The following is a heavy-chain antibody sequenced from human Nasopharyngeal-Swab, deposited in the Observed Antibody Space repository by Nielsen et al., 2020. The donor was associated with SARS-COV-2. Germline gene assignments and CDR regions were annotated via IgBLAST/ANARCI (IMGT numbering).Heavy chain of an antibody. Sequence: ASVKVSCKASGYTFTYYGISWVRQAPGQGLEWMGWISAYNGNTNYTQKVQDRVTMTTDTSTTTAYMELRGLRFDDTAVYYCARVGDSSGYYHFDYWGQGTLVTVSS. V-gene: IGHV1-18*01. J-gene: IGHJ4*02. D-gene: IGHD3-22*01. CDR2: ISAYNGNT. CDR3: ARVGDSSGYYHFDY. CDR1: GYTFTYYG.